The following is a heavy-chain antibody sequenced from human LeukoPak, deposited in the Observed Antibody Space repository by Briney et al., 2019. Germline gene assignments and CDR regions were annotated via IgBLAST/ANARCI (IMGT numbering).Heavy chain of an antibody. V-gene: IGHV3-11*01. J-gene: IGHJ3*02. CDR2: ISLFGSSI. CDR1: GFTFSDYY. Sequence: GGSLRLSCAASGFTFSDYYMTWIRQAPGKGLACVSLISLFGSSIYYADSVKGRFTISRDNAKNSLYLQMNSLRAEHTAVYYCARSKVVGPTVYPSDILGQGTMVTVSS. D-gene: IGHD1-26*01. CDR3: ARSKVVGPTVYPSDI.